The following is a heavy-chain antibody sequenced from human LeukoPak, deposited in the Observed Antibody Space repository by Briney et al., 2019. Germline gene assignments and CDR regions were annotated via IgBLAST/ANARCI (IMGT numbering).Heavy chain of an antibody. Sequence: SETLSLTCTVSGGSISSYYWSWIRQPPGKGLEWIGYIYYSGSTNYNPSLKSRVTISVDTSKNQFSLKLSSVTAADTAVYYCARAARPGYSSSWFDYWGQGTLVTVSS. CDR1: GGSISSYY. V-gene: IGHV4-59*01. D-gene: IGHD6-13*01. CDR2: IYYSGST. CDR3: ARAARPGYSSSWFDY. J-gene: IGHJ4*02.